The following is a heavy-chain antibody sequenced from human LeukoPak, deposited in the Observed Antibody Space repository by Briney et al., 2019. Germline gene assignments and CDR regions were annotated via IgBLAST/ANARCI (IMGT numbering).Heavy chain of an antibody. J-gene: IGHJ5*02. V-gene: IGHV4-38-2*02. CDR1: GYSISSGFY. CDR2: IYRSGST. CDR3: ARDRGLYSNYPVMIDP. Sequence: NTSETLSLTCGVSGYSISSGFYWGWIRQPPGKGLEWIGSIYRSGSTYNNPSLKSRVTISVDTSKNQFSLKLSSVTAADTAVYYCARDRGLYSNYPVMIDPWGQGTLVTVSS. D-gene: IGHD4-11*01.